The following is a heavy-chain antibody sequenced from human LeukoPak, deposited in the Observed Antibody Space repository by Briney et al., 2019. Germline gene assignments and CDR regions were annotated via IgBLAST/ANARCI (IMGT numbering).Heavy chain of an antibody. CDR3: TKGAGALVRGVTPHY. CDR2: IRFDGNNK. J-gene: IGHJ4*02. D-gene: IGHD3-10*01. CDR1: GFTFSNYS. V-gene: IGHV3-30*02. Sequence: GGSLRLSFAASGFTFSNYSMHWVRQAPGKGLEWVAFIRFDGNNKYYADSVKGRFTISRDNSKKKLYLQLNSLRVEDTAVYFCTKGAGALVRGVTPHYWGQGTLVTVSS.